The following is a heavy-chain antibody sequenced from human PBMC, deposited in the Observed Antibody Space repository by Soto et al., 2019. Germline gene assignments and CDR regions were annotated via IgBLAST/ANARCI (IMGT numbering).Heavy chain of an antibody. D-gene: IGHD6-19*01. CDR1: GFTFSDYY. V-gene: IGHV3-11*01. J-gene: IGHJ6*03. Sequence: PGGSLRLSCAASGFTFSDYYMSWIRQAPGKGLEWVSYISSSGSTIYYADSVKGRFTISRDNAKNSLYLQMNSLRAEDTAVYYCASNSGWYLYYYYMDVWGKGTTVTVSS. CDR2: ISSSGSTI. CDR3: ASNSGWYLYYYYMDV.